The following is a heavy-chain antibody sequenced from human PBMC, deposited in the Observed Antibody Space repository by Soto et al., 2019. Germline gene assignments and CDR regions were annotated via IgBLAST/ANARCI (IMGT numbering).Heavy chain of an antibody. Sequence: QLQLQESGSGLVKPSQTLSLTCAVSGGSISSGGYSWSWLRQPPGKGLEWIGYIFHSGSTYYNPSLTSGVTISVDGSQNHFSLERSSVTAADTAVYYCVREGGSGSPDWSFNVWGRGTLVTVSS. CDR2: IFHSGST. CDR3: VREGGSGSPDWSFNV. D-gene: IGHD1-26*01. CDR1: GGSISSGGYS. V-gene: IGHV4-30-2*01. J-gene: IGHJ2*01.